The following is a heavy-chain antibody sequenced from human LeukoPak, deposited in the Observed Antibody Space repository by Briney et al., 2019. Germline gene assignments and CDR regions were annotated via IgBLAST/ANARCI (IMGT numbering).Heavy chain of an antibody. Sequence: ASVKVSCKASGYTFTRYDINWVRQATGQGLEGMGWMNPNSGNTGYAQKFQGRVTITRNTSISTAYMELSSLRSEDTAVYYCARTTIFGVVTTYDAFDIWGQGTMVTVSS. D-gene: IGHD3-3*01. CDR1: GYTFTRYD. CDR3: ARTTIFGVVTTYDAFDI. CDR2: MNPNSGNT. V-gene: IGHV1-8*03. J-gene: IGHJ3*02.